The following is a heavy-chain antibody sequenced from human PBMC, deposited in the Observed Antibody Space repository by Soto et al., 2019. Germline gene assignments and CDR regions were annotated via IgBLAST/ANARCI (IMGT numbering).Heavy chain of an antibody. D-gene: IGHD6-6*01. CDR1: GGSISSYY. J-gene: IGHJ6*03. Sequence: SETLSLTCTVSGGSISSYYWSWIRQSPGKGLEWIGYIYYSGSTNYNPSLKSRVTISVDTSKNQFSLKLSSVTAADTAAYYCARHGIAARPVNYYYYMDVWGKGTPVTVSS. CDR3: ARHGIAARPVNYYYYMDV. CDR2: IYYSGST. V-gene: IGHV4-59*08.